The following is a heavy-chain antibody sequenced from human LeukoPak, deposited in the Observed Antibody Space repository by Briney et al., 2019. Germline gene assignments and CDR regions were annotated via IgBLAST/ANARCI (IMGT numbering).Heavy chain of an antibody. CDR3: ARDGDGNFDY. J-gene: IGHJ4*02. D-gene: IGHD4-17*01. Sequence: GGSLRLSCAASGFAFSGYSMNWIRQAPGKGLEWVAYISYSSYTIHYADSVKGRFTISRDNAKNSLYLQINSLRVEDTAMYYCARDGDGNFDYWGQGTLVTVSS. CDR2: ISYSSYTI. V-gene: IGHV3-48*04. CDR1: GFAFSGYS.